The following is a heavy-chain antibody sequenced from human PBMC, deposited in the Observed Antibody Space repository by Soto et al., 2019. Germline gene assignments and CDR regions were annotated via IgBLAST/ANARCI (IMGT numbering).Heavy chain of an antibody. CDR3: ARAWTYARC. CDR1: GFTFSTFS. V-gene: IGHV3-7*04. Sequence: GFPRLSCVASGFTFSTFSMGWVLQAPWKGLEWVANIKEDGNEENYLDSVKGRFTISRDNARNSLSLQMNSLRAEDTAIYYCARAWTYARCWGRGTLVTVSS. D-gene: IGHD1-7*01. CDR2: IKEDGNEE. J-gene: IGHJ4*02.